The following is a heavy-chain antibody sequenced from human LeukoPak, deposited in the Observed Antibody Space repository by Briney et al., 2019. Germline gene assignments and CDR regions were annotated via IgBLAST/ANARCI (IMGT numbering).Heavy chain of an antibody. V-gene: IGHV2-5*02. D-gene: IGHD3-22*01. Sequence: SGPTLVNPTQTLTLTCTFSGFSLSTRGVGVGWIRQPPGKALEWLTLIYWDDDKRYSPSLKSRLTITKDTSKNQVVLTLTNVDPVDTATYYCALFNYYDTSGYGMGNWFDPWGQGTLVTVSS. CDR1: GFSLSTRGVG. J-gene: IGHJ5*02. CDR3: ALFNYYDTSGYGMGNWFDP. CDR2: IYWDDDK.